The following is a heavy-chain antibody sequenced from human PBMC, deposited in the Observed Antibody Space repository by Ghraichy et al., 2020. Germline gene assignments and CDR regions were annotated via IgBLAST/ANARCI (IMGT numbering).Heavy chain of an antibody. CDR2: IYYSGST. CDR3: AREHCSGGSCYLHWFDP. V-gene: IGHV4-59*01. D-gene: IGHD2-15*01. Sequence: SETLSLTCTVSGGSISSYYWSWIRQPPGKGLEWIGYIYYSGSTNYNPSLKSRVTISVDTSKNQFSLKLSSVTAADTAVYYCAREHCSGGSCYLHWFDPWGQGTLVTVSS. CDR1: GGSISSYY. J-gene: IGHJ5*02.